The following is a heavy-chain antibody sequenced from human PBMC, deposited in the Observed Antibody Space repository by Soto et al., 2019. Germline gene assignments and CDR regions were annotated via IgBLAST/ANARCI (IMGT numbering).Heavy chain of an antibody. V-gene: IGHV4-31*03. CDR2: IYYRGST. CDR1: GGSISSGGYY. CDR3: ARSVDTAMVTSGWFDP. J-gene: IGHJ5*02. D-gene: IGHD5-18*01. Sequence: QVQLQESGPGLVKPSQTLSLTCTVSGGSISSGGYYWSWIRQHPGKGMEWIGYIYYRGSTYYNPSIKSRVTRSVDTSKNQCSLKLSSVTAADTAVYYCARSVDTAMVTSGWFDPWGQGTLVTVSS.